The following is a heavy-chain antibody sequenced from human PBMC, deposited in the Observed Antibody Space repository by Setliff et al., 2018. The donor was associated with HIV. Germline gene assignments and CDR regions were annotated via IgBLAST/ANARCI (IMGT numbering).Heavy chain of an antibody. CDR2: IIPMFGTT. J-gene: IGHJ6*03. CDR3: ARVGEMATIGYSYYYMDV. Sequence: SVKVSCKASGVTFRRFAFSWVRQAPGQGLEWMGGIIPMFGTTNYARKFQGRVTITADESTSTVYMELTSLRFEDTAVYYCARVGEMATIGYSYYYMDVWGKGTTVTVSS. V-gene: IGHV1-69*13. CDR1: GVTFRRFA. D-gene: IGHD5-12*01.